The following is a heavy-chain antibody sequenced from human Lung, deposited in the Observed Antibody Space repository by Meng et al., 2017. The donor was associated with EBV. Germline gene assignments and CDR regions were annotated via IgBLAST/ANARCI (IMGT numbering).Heavy chain of an antibody. CDR1: GGSISSSYW. CDR3: ATQESRDGHNPY. J-gene: IGHJ4*02. Sequence: LTESAPRLVKPSGLMSLTCVVSGGSISSSYWWTWVRQSPGKVLEWIGEMYHSGTTNYNPSLKSRVTISMGKSNNQLSLKLNSVTAADTAVYYCATQESRDGHNPYWGQGTLVTVSS. CDR2: MYHSGTT. V-gene: IGHV4-4*02. D-gene: IGHD5-24*01.